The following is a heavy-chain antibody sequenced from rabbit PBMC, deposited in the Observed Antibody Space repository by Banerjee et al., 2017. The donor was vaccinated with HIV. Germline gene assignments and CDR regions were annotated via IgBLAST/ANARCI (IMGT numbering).Heavy chain of an antibody. CDR2: IDIGDGST. D-gene: IGHD7-1*01. J-gene: IGHJ6*01. V-gene: IGHV1S45*01. CDR1: GFTISSRYY. Sequence: QEQLVESGGGLVQPEGSLTLTCTASGFTISSRYYMCWVRQAPGKGLEWIACIDIGDGSTHYASWAKGRFTISKTSSTTVTLQMTSLTAADTATYFCARSYAGYDGDGYIIPDYGMDLWGQGTLVTVS. CDR3: ARSYAGYDGDGYIIPDYGMDL.